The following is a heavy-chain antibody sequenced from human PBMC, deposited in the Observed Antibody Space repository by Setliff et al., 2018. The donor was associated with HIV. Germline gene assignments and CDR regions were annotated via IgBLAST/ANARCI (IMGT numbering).Heavy chain of an antibody. CDR1: GYSFSTYW. V-gene: IGHV5-51*01. D-gene: IGHD4-17*01. CDR3: ASLRGDYVGQYFYYMDV. CDR2: IYPGDSDT. Sequence: PGESLKISCKGSGYSFSTYWIGWVRQMPGKGLEWMGIIYPGDSDTTYSPSFQGQVTISADKSISTVYLHWGSLKASDTALYYCASLRGDYVGQYFYYMDVWGKGTTVTVSS. J-gene: IGHJ6*03.